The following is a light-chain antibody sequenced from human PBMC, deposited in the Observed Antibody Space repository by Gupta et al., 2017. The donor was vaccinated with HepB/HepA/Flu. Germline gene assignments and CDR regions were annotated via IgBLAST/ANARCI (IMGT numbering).Light chain of an antibody. V-gene: IGLV1-40*01. CDR3: QSFDSSLSVV. CDR2: GNS. J-gene: IGLJ2*01. Sequence: QSVLTQPPSVSGAPGQRVTLPCTGSSSNIGAGYDVHWYQQFSGTAPKLLIYGNSNRPSGVPDRFSGSKSGTSASLAITGIQADDEADYYCQSFDSSLSVVFGGGTKLTVL. CDR1: SSNIGAGYD.